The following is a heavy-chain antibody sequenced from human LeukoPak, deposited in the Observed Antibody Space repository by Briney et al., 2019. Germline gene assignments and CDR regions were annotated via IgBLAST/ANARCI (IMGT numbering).Heavy chain of an antibody. J-gene: IGHJ5*02. V-gene: IGHV4-31*03. CDR1: GGSISSVGYY. CDR2: IDYSGST. Sequence: SETLSLTCTVSGGSISSVGYYWSWSRQHAGKGREWLGYIDYSGSTYYNPSLKSRVTISVHTSKNQFSLKLSSVTAADTAVYYCASFSWGSGTYNQEAIWSWFDPWGQGTLVTVSS. D-gene: IGHD3-10*01. CDR3: ASFSWGSGTYNQEAIWSWFDP.